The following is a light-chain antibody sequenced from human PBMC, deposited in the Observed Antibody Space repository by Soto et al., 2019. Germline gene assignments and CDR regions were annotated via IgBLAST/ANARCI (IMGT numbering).Light chain of an antibody. CDR1: SSDVGGYNY. Sequence: QSALTQPASVSGSPGQSITISCTGTSSDVGGYNYVPWYQQHPGKAPKLMIYDVSNRPSGVSNRFSGSKSGNTASLTISGLQAEDEADYYCSSYISSGTLVFGTGTKVTVL. CDR3: SSYISSGTLV. CDR2: DVS. V-gene: IGLV2-14*03. J-gene: IGLJ1*01.